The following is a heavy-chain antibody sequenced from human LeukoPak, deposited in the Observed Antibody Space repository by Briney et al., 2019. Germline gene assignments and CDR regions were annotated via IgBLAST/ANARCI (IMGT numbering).Heavy chain of an antibody. J-gene: IGHJ4*02. CDR1: GFTFTNNW. D-gene: IGHD3-22*01. Sequence: PGGSLRLSCVASGFTFTNNWMTWFRQAPGKGLEWVANVNEDGSEQNYLDSVKGRFTISRDNAKNSLYLQMNSLRAEDTAVYYCARDPPYYDSSGYYYDYWGQGALVTVSS. CDR3: ARDPPYYDSSGYYYDY. CDR2: VNEDGSEQ. V-gene: IGHV3-7*01.